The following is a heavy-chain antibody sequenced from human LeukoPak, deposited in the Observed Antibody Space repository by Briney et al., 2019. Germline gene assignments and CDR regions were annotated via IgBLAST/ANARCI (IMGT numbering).Heavy chain of an antibody. CDR1: GFTVSSNY. V-gene: IGHV3-66*02. CDR3: ARGCGGDCYWLNY. Sequence: GGSLRLSCAASGFTVSSNYMSWVRQAPGKGLEWVSVIYSGGSTYYSDSVKGRFTISRDNSKNTLYLQMNSLRAEDTAVYYCARGCGGDCYWLNYWGQGTLVTISS. CDR2: IYSGGST. D-gene: IGHD2-21*01. J-gene: IGHJ4*02.